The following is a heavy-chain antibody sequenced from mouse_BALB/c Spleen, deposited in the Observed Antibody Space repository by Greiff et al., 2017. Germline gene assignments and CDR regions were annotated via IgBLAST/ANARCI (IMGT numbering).Heavy chain of an antibody. CDR3: ARGNYVKNAMDY. J-gene: IGHJ4*01. V-gene: IGHV1-87*01. Sequence: QVQLQQSGAELARPGASVKLSCKASGYTFTSYWMQWVKQRPGQGLEWIGAIYPGDGDTRYTQKFKGKATLTADKSSSTAYMQLSSLASEDSAVYYCARGNYVKNAMDYWGQGTSVTVSS. CDR1: GYTFTSYW. D-gene: IGHD2-1*01. CDR2: IYPGDGDT.